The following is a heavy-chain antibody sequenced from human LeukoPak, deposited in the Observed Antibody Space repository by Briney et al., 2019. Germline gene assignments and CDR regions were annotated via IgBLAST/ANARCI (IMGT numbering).Heavy chain of an antibody. J-gene: IGHJ5*02. CDR2: ISLDGSTE. CDR3: MRDYMGWFDP. D-gene: IGHD3-10*01. Sequence: GGSLRLSCVASGFSLSNFQMYWVRQAPGKRLEWVSIISLDGSTEFYADSVKGRFTISRDTASNTMHLEMNNLRTEDTAVYYCMRDYMGWFDPWGQGTLVTVSS. CDR1: GFSLSNFQ. V-gene: IGHV3-30-3*01.